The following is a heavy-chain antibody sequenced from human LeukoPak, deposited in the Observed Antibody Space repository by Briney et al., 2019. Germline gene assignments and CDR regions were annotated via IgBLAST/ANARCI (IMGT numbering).Heavy chain of an antibody. CDR3: ARAPLLMIDGSGGSWFDP. D-gene: IGHD3-22*01. Sequence: SETLSLTCTVSGGSISSYYWSCIRQPPGKGLEWIGYIYYSGSTNYNPPLKSRVTISVDTSKNQFSLKLSSVTAADTDVYYCARAPLLMIDGSGGSWFDPWGQGTLVTVSS. V-gene: IGHV4-59*01. CDR1: GGSISSYY. J-gene: IGHJ5*02. CDR2: IYYSGST.